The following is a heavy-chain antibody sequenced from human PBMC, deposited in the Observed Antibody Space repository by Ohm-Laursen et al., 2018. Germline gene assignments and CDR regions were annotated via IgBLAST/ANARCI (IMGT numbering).Heavy chain of an antibody. CDR2: INSDGRST. CDR3: AKDYLAVGDYFDY. J-gene: IGHJ4*02. CDR1: GFIFSSYW. V-gene: IGHV3-74*01. D-gene: IGHD6-19*01. Sequence: SLRLSCTASGFIFSSYWMHWVRQAPGKGLVWVSRINSDGRSTTYADSVTGRFTISRDNAKNTLYLQMNSLRAEDTALYYCAKDYLAVGDYFDYWGQGTLVTVSS.